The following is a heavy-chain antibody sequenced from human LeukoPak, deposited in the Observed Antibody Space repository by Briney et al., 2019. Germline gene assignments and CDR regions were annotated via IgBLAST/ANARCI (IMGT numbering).Heavy chain of an antibody. CDR3: ARDFLPKSGDDY. CDR2: ISYDGSNK. J-gene: IGHJ4*02. CDR1: GFTFSSYA. Sequence: QAGGSLRLSCAASGFTFSSYAMHWVRQAPGKGLEWVAVISYDGSNKYYADSVKGRFTISRDNSKNTLYLQMNSLRAEDTAVYYCARDFLPKSGDDYWGQGTLVTVSS. D-gene: IGHD3-10*01. V-gene: IGHV3-30-3*01.